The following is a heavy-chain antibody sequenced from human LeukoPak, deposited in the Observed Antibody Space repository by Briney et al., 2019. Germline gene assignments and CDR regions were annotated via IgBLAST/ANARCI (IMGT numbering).Heavy chain of an antibody. CDR3: ARDQYSYGYFDY. CDR2: IYYSGST. V-gene: IGHV4-59*01. J-gene: IGHJ4*02. Sequence: SETLSLTCTVSGGSISSYYWSWIRQPPGKGLEWIGYIYYSGSTNYNPSLKSRVTISVDTSKNQFSLKLSSVTVADTAVYYCARDQYSYGYFDYWGQGTLVTVSS. CDR1: GGSISSYY. D-gene: IGHD5-18*01.